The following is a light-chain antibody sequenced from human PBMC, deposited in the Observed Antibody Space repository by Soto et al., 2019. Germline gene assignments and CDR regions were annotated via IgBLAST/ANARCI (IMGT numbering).Light chain of an antibody. CDR1: QSVTGTF. V-gene: IGKV3-20*01. CDR2: DTS. CDR3: HQYVRSSPA. J-gene: IGKJ4*01. Sequence: EIVLTQSPGTLSLSPGERATLSCRASQSVTGTFLAWYQHRPGQAPRLLIYDTSRRASGIPDRFSGSGSGTDFTLTISRLEPEDFAVYYCHQYVRSSPAFGGGTKVDIK.